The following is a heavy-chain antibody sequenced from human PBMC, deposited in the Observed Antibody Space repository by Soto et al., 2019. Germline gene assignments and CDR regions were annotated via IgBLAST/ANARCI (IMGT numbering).Heavy chain of an antibody. CDR2: ISAYNGNT. CDR3: AGHLPPVDS. J-gene: IGHJ4*02. Sequence: QVQLVQSGAEVKKPGASVKVSCKASGYTFTSYYISWVRQAPGQGLEWMGWISAYNGNTNYAQKLQGRGTMTTDTPTTTASIELRSLSSADTAVYYCAGHLPPVDSWCQGTLITVSS. V-gene: IGHV1-18*01. CDR1: GYTFTSYY.